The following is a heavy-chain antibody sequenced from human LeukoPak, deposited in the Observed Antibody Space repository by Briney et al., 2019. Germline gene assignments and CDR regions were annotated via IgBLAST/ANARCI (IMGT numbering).Heavy chain of an antibody. CDR3: ARLIVLVPAADDAFDI. D-gene: IGHD2-2*01. CDR2: IWYDGSNK. J-gene: IGHJ3*02. V-gene: IGHV3-33*01. CDR1: GFTFSSYG. Sequence: GGSLRLSCAASGFTFSSYGMHWVRQAPGKGLEWVAVIWYDGSNKYYADSVKGRFTISRDNSKNTLYLQMNSLRAEDTAVYYCARLIVLVPAADDAFDIWGQGTMVTVSS.